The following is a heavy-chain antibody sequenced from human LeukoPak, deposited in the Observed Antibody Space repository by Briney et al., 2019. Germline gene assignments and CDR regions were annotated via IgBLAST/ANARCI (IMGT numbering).Heavy chain of an antibody. J-gene: IGHJ6*02. V-gene: IGHV3-23*01. CDR2: ISGSGGST. D-gene: IGHD6-13*01. CDR3: AKGIAAAGLYYYYGMDV. CDR1: GFTFSSYA. Sequence: GGSLRLSCAASGFTFSSYAMSCVRQAPGKGLEWVSAISGSGGSTYYADSVKGRFTISRDNSKNTLYLQMNSLRAEDTAVYYCAKGIAAAGLYYYYGMDVWGQGTTVTVSS.